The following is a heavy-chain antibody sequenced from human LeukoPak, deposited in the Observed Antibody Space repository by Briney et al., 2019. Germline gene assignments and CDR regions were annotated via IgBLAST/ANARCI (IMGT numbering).Heavy chain of an antibody. V-gene: IGHV4-30-2*02. Sequence: PSQTLSLTCAVSGGSISSGGYSWSWFRQPPGKGLEWIGHISHSGSTYYNPSLKSRVTISVDTSKNQFSLKLSSATAADTAVYYCARLSGRDGYNYWSPNFDYWGQGTLVTVSS. CDR1: GGSISSGGYS. CDR2: ISHSGST. J-gene: IGHJ4*02. CDR3: ARLSGRDGYNYWSPNFDY. D-gene: IGHD5-24*01.